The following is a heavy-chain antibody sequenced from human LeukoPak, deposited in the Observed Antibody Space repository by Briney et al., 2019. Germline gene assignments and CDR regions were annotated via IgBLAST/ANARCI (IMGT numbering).Heavy chain of an antibody. CDR2: ISGSGGST. V-gene: IGHV3-23*01. CDR3: ASYSFDY. D-gene: IGHD3-10*01. J-gene: IGHJ4*02. Sequence: GGPLSPSCAAPGFTFSSYAMSGVRQAQGKGLEWVSAISGSGGSTYYADSVKGRFTISRDNSKNTLYLQMNSLRAEDTAVYYCASYSFDYWGQGTLVTVSS. CDR1: GFTFSSYA.